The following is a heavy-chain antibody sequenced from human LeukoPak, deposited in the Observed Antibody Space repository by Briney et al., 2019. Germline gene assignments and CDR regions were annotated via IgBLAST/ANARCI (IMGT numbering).Heavy chain of an antibody. J-gene: IGHJ4*02. V-gene: IGHV4-39*07. Sequence: SETLSLTCTVSGGSISSSSYYWGWIRQPPGKGLEWIGSIYYSESTYYNPSLKSRVTISVDTSKNQFSLKLSSVTAADTAVYYCARDSYYGSGSYYNLGYWGQGTLVTVSS. D-gene: IGHD3-10*01. CDR1: GGSISSSSYY. CDR2: IYYSEST. CDR3: ARDSYYGSGSYYNLGY.